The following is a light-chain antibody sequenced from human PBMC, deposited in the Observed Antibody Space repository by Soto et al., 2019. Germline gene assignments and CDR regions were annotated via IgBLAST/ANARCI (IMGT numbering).Light chain of an antibody. V-gene: IGKV3-20*01. J-gene: IGKJ1*01. Sequence: EIVLTQSPGTLSLSPGGRATVSCSASQSVSSTYLAWYQQKPGQAPRLFIYGASSRATGIPDRFSGSGSGTDFTLTISRLEPEDFAVYYCQQYGSSPPTFGQGTKVDIK. CDR3: QQYGSSPPT. CDR2: GAS. CDR1: QSVSSTY.